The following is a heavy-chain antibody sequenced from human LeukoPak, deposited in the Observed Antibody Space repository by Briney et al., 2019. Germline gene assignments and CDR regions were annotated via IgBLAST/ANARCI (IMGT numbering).Heavy chain of an antibody. V-gene: IGHV3-30*02. Sequence: GGSLRLSCAAPGFTLRGYGMHWVRQAPGKGLEWAAFIRSDGSDKSYAGSVKGRFTISRDNSENKLYLQMSSLTPEHTAVYYCARNYDVLTGYPYYFDHWGQGILVTVSS. CDR1: GFTLRGYG. D-gene: IGHD3-9*01. CDR3: ARNYDVLTGYPYYFDH. J-gene: IGHJ4*02. CDR2: IRSDGSDK.